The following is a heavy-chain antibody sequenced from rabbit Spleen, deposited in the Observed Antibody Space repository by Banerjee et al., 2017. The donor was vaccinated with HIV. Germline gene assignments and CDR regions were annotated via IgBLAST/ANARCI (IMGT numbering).Heavy chain of an antibody. D-gene: IGHD6-1*01. V-gene: IGHV1S45*01. Sequence: QEQLVESGGGLVQPEGSLTLTCTAAGVTISSSYYMCWVRQAPGKGLEWIGCIYAGSSGSTYYASWAKGRFTISKTSSTTVTLQMTSLTAADTATYFCARAVDSVGYRSTLWGPGTLVTVS. CDR1: GVTISSSYY. CDR2: IYAGSSGST. CDR3: ARAVDSVGYRSTL. J-gene: IGHJ4*01.